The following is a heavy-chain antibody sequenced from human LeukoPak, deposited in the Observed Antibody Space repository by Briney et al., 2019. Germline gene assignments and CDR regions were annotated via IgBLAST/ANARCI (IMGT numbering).Heavy chain of an antibody. CDR2: ISSSSSYI. J-gene: IGHJ4*02. Sequence: AGGSLRLSCAASGFTFSSYSMNWVRQAPGKGLEWVSSISSSSSYIYYADSVKGRFTISRDNAKNSLYLQMNSLRAEDTAVYYCARGLKSYWGYDFWSGSDRLYYFDYWGQGTLVTVSS. CDR3: ARGLKSYWGYDFWSGSDRLYYFDY. D-gene: IGHD3-3*01. V-gene: IGHV3-21*01. CDR1: GFTFSSYS.